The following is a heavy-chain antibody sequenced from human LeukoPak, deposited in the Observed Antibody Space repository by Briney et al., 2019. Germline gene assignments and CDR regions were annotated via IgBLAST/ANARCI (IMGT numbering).Heavy chain of an antibody. Sequence: GGSLRLSCAASGFTSSSYSMNWVRQAPGKGLEWVSSISSSSSYIYYADSVKGRFTISRDNAKNSLYLQMNSLRAEDTAVYYCAREVEMAHVDYWGQGTLVTVSS. V-gene: IGHV3-21*01. J-gene: IGHJ4*02. CDR1: GFTSSSYS. CDR2: ISSSSSYI. CDR3: AREVEMAHVDY. D-gene: IGHD5-24*01.